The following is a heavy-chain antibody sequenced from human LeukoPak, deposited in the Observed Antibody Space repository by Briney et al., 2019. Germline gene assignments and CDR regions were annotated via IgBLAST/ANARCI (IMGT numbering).Heavy chain of an antibody. D-gene: IGHD4-23*01. V-gene: IGHV3-74*01. CDR1: GFALSDFW. Sequence: GGSLRLSCAASGFALSDFWMHWVRQGPGKGPEWVSHINTDGSVTTYADSVRGRFTISSDYAKNTLYLHMSGLRVEDTAVYYCARVYGGPFDLLGRGALVTVSS. J-gene: IGHJ2*01. CDR3: ARVYGGPFDL. CDR2: INTDGSVT.